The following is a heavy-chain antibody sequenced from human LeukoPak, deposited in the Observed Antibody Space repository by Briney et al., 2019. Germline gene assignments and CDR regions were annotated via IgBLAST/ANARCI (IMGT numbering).Heavy chain of an antibody. Sequence: PGGSLRLSCAASGFTFSSYSMNWVRQAPGKGLEWVSSISSSSSYIYYAVSVKGRFTISRDNAKNSLYLQMNSLRAEDTAVYYCAITPVVPAAMVDYWGQGTLVTVSS. CDR2: ISSSSSYI. D-gene: IGHD2-2*01. J-gene: IGHJ4*02. V-gene: IGHV3-21*01. CDR1: GFTFSSYS. CDR3: AITPVVPAAMVDY.